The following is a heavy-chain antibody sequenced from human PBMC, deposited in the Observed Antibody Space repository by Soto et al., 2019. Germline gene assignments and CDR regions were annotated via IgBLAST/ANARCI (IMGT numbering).Heavy chain of an antibody. CDR1: GFTFSSYS. V-gene: IGHV3-48*02. J-gene: IGHJ4*02. CDR2: ISSSSSTI. Sequence: PGGSMRLSCAASGFTFSSYSMNWVRQAPGKGLEWVSYISSSSSTIYYADSVKGRFTISRDNAKNSLYLQMNSPRDEDTAVYYCARDYGTNFDYWGQGTLVTVSS. CDR3: ARDYGTNFDY. D-gene: IGHD4-17*01.